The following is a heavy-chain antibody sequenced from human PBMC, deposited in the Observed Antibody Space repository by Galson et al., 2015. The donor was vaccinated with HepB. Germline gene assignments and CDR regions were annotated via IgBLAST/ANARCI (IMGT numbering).Heavy chain of an antibody. D-gene: IGHD1-1*01. J-gene: IGHJ3*02. V-gene: IGHV3-30*18. CDR1: GFTFSSYG. CDR2: ISYDGSNK. Sequence: SLRLSCAASGFTFSSYGMHWVRQAPGKGLEWVAVISYDGSNKYYADSVKGRFTISRDNSKNTLYLQMNSLRAEDTAVYYCAKDQRYGTTGTNAFDIWGQGTMVTVSS. CDR3: AKDQRYGTTGTNAFDI.